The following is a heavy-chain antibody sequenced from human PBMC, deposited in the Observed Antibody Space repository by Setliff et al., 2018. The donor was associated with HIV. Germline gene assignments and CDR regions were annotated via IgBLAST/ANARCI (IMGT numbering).Heavy chain of an antibody. CDR2: INIRSGNT. CDR3: ARAYSVYDLSAFDI. D-gene: IGHD5-12*01. J-gene: IGHJ3*02. Sequence: ASVKVSCKASGYSFTTSGVSWVRQAPGQGLEWMGWINIRSGNTNYSQKFQDRVTFTRDTSATTAYMDLSSLGFEDSAIYYCARAYSVYDLSAFDIWGQGTMVTVSS. V-gene: IGHV1-3*04. CDR1: GYSFTTSG.